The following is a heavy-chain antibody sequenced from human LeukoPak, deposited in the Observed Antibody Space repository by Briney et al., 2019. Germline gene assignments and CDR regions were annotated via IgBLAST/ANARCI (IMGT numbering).Heavy chain of an antibody. J-gene: IGHJ5*02. CDR2: IYYSGST. D-gene: IGHD2-2*03. CDR1: GGSISSYY. Sequence: PSETLSLTCTVSGGSISSYYWSWIRQPPGKGLECIGYIYYSGSTNYNPSLKSRVTISVDTSKNQFSLKLRSVTAADTAVYYCARSPSGYCSSTSCYFYGWFDPWGQGTLVTVSS. CDR3: ARSPSGYCSSTSCYFYGWFDP. V-gene: IGHV4-59*08.